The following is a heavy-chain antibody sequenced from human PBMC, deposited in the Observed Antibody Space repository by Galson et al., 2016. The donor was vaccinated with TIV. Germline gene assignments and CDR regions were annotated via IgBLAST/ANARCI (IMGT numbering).Heavy chain of an antibody. Sequence: SVKVSCKASGYIFTNYYIHWVRQAPGQGLEWMGWINPDTGDTTYEQKFQGRVTMTRDTSISPAHMELSSLTSDDTAVYYCVRLSLNCARDCSRVFDIWGHGTLVTVSS. D-gene: IGHD2-21*02. CDR3: VRLSLNCARDCSRVFDI. V-gene: IGHV1-2*02. CDR1: GYIFTNYY. J-gene: IGHJ3*02. CDR2: INPDTGDT.